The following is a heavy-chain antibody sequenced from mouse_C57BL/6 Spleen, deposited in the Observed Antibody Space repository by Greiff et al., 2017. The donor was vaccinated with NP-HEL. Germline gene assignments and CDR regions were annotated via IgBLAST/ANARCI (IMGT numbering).Heavy chain of an antibody. CDR2: ISYDGSYT. V-gene: IGHV5-6*01. D-gene: IGHD1-1*01. Sequence: EVQLVESEGDLVKPGGSLKLSCTASGFTFSSYGMSWVRQTPDKRLEWVATISYDGSYTYYPDSLKGRFIIARDNAKNTLYLQMSSLKSEDTATYYCARGGALRGSTSAWYFGGWGTGTTVTVAS. CDR1: GFTFSSYG. CDR3: ARGGALRGSTSAWYFGG. J-gene: IGHJ1*03.